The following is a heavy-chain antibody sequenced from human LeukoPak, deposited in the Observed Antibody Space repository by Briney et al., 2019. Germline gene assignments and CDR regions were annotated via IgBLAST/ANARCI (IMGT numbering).Heavy chain of an antibody. V-gene: IGHV4-59*08. CDR3: ATVAPSGNWFDP. CDR1: VGSISSYY. Sequence: SETLSLTCTVPVGSISSYYWSWIREPPGKGLEWIGYIYYSGSTNYNPSLKSRVTISVDTSKNQFSLKLSSVTAADTAVYYCATVAPSGNWFDPWGQGTLVTISS. D-gene: IGHD1-1*01. CDR2: IYYSGST. J-gene: IGHJ5*02.